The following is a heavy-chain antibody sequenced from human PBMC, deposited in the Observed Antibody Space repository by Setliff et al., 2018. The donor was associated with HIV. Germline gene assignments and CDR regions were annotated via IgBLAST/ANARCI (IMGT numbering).Heavy chain of an antibody. CDR1: GFAFSDYD. CDR2: IGTGGDT. D-gene: IGHD6-6*01. CDR3: TRELNGHTSSHYYFGLDV. Sequence: GGSLRLSCATSGFAFSDYDFHWVRQVTGEGLEWVSAIGTGGDTYYADSVKGRFTISRENAKNSLYPQMNNVRAGDTAVYYCTRELNGHTSSHYYFGLDVWGQGTTVTVSS. J-gene: IGHJ6*02. V-gene: IGHV3-13*01.